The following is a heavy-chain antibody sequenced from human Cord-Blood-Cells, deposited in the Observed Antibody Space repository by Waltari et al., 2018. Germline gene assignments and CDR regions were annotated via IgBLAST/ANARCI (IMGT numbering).Heavy chain of an antibody. J-gene: IGHJ2*01. CDR3: ARLRGRGFCWYFDL. V-gene: IGHV1-8*03. CDR2: MKPNGGKT. CDR1: GYTFTSSD. Sequence: QVQLVQSGAEVKKPGASVKVSCKASGYTFTSSDINWVRRATGQGVEWMGWMKPNGGKTGNAQKFQGRVNITRNTSISTAYMELSSVRSEDTPVYYCARLRGRGFCWYFDLWGRGTLVTVSS. D-gene: IGHD1-26*01.